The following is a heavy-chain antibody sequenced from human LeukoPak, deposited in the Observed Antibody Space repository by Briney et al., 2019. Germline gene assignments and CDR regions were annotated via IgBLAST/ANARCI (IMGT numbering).Heavy chain of an antibody. D-gene: IGHD1-26*01. CDR1: GYTFSDYY. Sequence: ASVKVSCKASGYTFSDYYIHWVRRAPGQGPEWMGYINPNSDDTNFAQNFQGRVTMTRDTSISTAYMELTRLRSDDTAVYYCTTGSPPFGYWGQGTLVTVSS. CDR3: TTGSPPFGY. J-gene: IGHJ4*02. V-gene: IGHV1-2*02. CDR2: INPNSDDT.